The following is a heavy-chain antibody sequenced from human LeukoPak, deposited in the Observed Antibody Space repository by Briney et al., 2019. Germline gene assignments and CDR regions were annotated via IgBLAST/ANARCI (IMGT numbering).Heavy chain of an antibody. CDR2: IRFDGSNT. Sequence: GGSLRLSCAASRFIFGAYGMHWVRQAPGKGLEWVAFIRFDGSNTYYADSVKGRFTISRDNSKNTLYLQMNSLRTEDTAVYYCAKDIDSSSWQSSGYLDYWGQGTLVTVSS. D-gene: IGHD6-13*01. V-gene: IGHV3-30*02. CDR3: AKDIDSSSWQSSGYLDY. J-gene: IGHJ4*02. CDR1: RFIFGAYG.